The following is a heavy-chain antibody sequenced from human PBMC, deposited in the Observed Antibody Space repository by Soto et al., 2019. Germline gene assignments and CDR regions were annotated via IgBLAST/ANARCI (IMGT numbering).Heavy chain of an antibody. CDR1: GFTFSDFS. Sequence: PGGSLRLSCAASGFTFSDFSMNWVRQAPGKGLEWVSALYDVDGSFYADSVKGRFTTSSDSSKTTVYPQMNGLRPDDTAVYYCATWHEREHAYDVWGQGTTVTVS. CDR3: ATWHEREHAYDV. V-gene: IGHV3-53*01. CDR2: LYDVDGS. J-gene: IGHJ3*01. D-gene: IGHD1-1*01.